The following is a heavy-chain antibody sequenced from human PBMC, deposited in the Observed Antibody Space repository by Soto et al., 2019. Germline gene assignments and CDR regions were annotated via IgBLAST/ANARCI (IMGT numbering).Heavy chain of an antibody. V-gene: IGHV1-18*04. D-gene: IGHD4-17*01. CDR1: GYTFTGYY. CDR3: ARDVGSGPIRCLDY. J-gene: IGHJ4*02. Sequence: ASVKVSCTASGYTFTGYYMHWVRQAPGQGLEWMGWISPNNGNTNYAQKLQGRVTMTTDTSTSTAYMELRSLRSDDTAVYYCARDVGSGPIRCLDYWGQGTLVTVSS. CDR2: ISPNNGNT.